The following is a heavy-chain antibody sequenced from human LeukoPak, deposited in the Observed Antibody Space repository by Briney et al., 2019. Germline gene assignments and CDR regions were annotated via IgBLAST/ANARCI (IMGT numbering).Heavy chain of an antibody. Sequence: GESLKISCKGSGYSFTSYWIGWVRQMPGKGLEWMGIIYPGDSDTRYSPSFQGQVTISADKSISTAYLQWSSLKASDTAMYYCARLTSLDCSSTSCSLDYSDYWGQGSLVTVSS. CDR3: ARLTSLDCSSTSCSLDYSDY. D-gene: IGHD2-2*01. CDR2: IYPGDSDT. CDR1: GYSFTSYW. J-gene: IGHJ4*02. V-gene: IGHV5-51*01.